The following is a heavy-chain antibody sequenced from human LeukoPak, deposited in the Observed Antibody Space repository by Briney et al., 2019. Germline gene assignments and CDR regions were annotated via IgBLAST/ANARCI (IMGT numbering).Heavy chain of an antibody. CDR2: VSAYNGKT. D-gene: IGHD1-26*01. CDR1: GYTFTTSY. J-gene: IGHJ4*02. CDR3: ARGGTYYPCIDY. V-gene: IGHV1-18*01. Sequence: ASVKVSCKASGYTFTTSYINWVRQAPGQGLEWMGWVSAYNGKTSYAQKFQGRVAMTTDSSTNTAYMDLTSLRSDDTAVYYCARGGTYYPCIDYWGQGTPVTVSS.